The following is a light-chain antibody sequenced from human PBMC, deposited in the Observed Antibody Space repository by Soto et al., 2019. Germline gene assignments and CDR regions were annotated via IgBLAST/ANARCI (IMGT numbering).Light chain of an antibody. V-gene: IGKV1-39*01. CDR1: QSISTF. CDR3: QQSYNSPYT. CDR2: AAS. Sequence: DIQMTQSPSSLSASVGDRVTITCRASQSISTFLNWYQLKPGKAPKHLIYAASALQSGVPSRFSGSGSGTDFTLTISSLQPEDFATYYCQQSYNSPYTFGQGTKLEIK. J-gene: IGKJ2*01.